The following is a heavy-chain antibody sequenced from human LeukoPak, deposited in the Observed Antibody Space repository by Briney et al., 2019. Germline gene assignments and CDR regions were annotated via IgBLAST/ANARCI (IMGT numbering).Heavy chain of an antibody. J-gene: IGHJ3*02. CDR2: IYISGSN. V-gene: IGHV4-4*09. Sequence: SETLSLTCTVSGGSISSYYWSWIRQPPGKGLEWIGCIYISGSNNYNPSLKSRVTISVHTSKKQFSLKLSSVNAPDTAVYYCSRILSYTNFGGYSGYDPVDAFDIWGQGTKVSVSS. D-gene: IGHD5-12*01. CDR3: SRILSYTNFGGYSGYDPVDAFDI. CDR1: GGSISSYY.